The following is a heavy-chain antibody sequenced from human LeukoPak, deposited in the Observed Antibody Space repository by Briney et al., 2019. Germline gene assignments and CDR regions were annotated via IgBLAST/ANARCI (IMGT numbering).Heavy chain of an antibody. D-gene: IGHD6-19*01. Sequence: ASVKVSCKASGYTFTSYYMHWVRQAPGQGLEWMGWINPNSGGTNYAQKFQGRVTMTRDTSISTAYMELSRLRSDDTAVYYCARVPYSSGWYGGFDPWGQGTLVTVSS. J-gene: IGHJ5*02. V-gene: IGHV1-2*02. CDR1: GYTFTSYY. CDR2: INPNSGGT. CDR3: ARVPYSSGWYGGFDP.